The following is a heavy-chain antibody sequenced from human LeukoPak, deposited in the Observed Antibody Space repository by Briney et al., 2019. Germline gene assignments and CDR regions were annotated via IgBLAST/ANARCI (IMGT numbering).Heavy chain of an antibody. D-gene: IGHD1-26*01. CDR1: GFTFSDAW. CDR2: IRSKTDGGTT. J-gene: IGHJ4*02. CDR3: ITDLRWELHFDY. V-gene: IGHV3-15*01. Sequence: GGSLRLSCAASGFTFSDAWMGWVRRAPGKGLEWVGRIRSKTDGGTTDYAAPVKGRFTISRDDSRNTLYLQMSSLKTEDTAVYYCITDLRWELHFDYWGQGTLVTVSS.